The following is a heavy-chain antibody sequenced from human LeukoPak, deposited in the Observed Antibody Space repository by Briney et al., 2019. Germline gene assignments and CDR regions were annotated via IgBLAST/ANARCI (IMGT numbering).Heavy chain of an antibody. Sequence: GGSLRLSCAASGFTFSGYGMSWVRQAPGEGLEWVSAISGSGGSTYYADSVKGRFTISRDNSKNTLYLQMNSLRAEDTAVYYCAKAYSSSWYGQYYDYWGQGTLVTVSS. CDR3: AKAYSSSWYGQYYDY. CDR2: ISGSGGST. D-gene: IGHD6-13*01. V-gene: IGHV3-23*01. CDR1: GFTFSGYG. J-gene: IGHJ4*02.